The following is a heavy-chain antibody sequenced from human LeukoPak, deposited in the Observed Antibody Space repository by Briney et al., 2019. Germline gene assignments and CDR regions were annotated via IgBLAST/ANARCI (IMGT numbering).Heavy chain of an antibody. Sequence: PGGSLRLSCAASGFTFSSYAMSWVRQAPGKRLEWVSTISDSGGSAYADSVKGRFTVSRDNSKNTLYLQMNSLRAEDTAVYYCAKDYFDFWSGFDYWGQGTLVTVSS. CDR1: GFTFSSYA. CDR3: AKDYFDFWSGFDY. CDR2: ISDSGGSA. J-gene: IGHJ4*02. V-gene: IGHV3-23*01. D-gene: IGHD3-3*01.